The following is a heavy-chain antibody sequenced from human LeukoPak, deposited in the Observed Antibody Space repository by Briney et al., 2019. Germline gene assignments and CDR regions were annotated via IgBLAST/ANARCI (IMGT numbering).Heavy chain of an antibody. Sequence: GGSLRLSCAASGFTFSSYGMHWVRQAPGKGLEWVSYISSSGSTICYADSVKGRFTISRDNAKNSLYLQMNSLRAEDTAVYYCARDWGYSGYDRYYYYGMDVWGQGTTVTVSS. V-gene: IGHV3-48*04. CDR1: GFTFSSYG. J-gene: IGHJ6*02. CDR3: ARDWGYSGYDRYYYYGMDV. CDR2: ISSSGSTI. D-gene: IGHD5-12*01.